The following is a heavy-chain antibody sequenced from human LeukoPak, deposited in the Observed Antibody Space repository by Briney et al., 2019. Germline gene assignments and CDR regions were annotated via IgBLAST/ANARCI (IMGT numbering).Heavy chain of an antibody. J-gene: IGHJ4*02. D-gene: IGHD6-6*01. CDR2: INPNSGGT. CDR1: GYTFTGYY. V-gene: IGHV1-2*02. CDR3: ARIRQLARGPFDY. Sequence: ASVKVSCKASGYTFTGYYMHWVRQAPGQGLEWMGWINPNSGGTNYAQKFRGRVTMTRDTSISTAYMELSRLRSDDTAVYYCARIRQLARGPFDYWGQGTLVTVS.